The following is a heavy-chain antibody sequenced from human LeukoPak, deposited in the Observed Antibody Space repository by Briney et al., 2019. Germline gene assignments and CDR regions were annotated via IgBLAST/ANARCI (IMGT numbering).Heavy chain of an antibody. Sequence: GGSLRLSCAASGFTFSGSAIHWVRQASGKGLEWVGRIRDKANSYATAYIASVKGRFTISRDDSKNTAYLQMSSLKTENTAVYYCTRWDCTTTGCYPFDYWGQGTLVTVSS. D-gene: IGHD2-2*01. CDR1: GFTFSGSA. V-gene: IGHV3-73*01. CDR3: TRWDCTTTGCYPFDY. J-gene: IGHJ4*02. CDR2: IRDKANSYAT.